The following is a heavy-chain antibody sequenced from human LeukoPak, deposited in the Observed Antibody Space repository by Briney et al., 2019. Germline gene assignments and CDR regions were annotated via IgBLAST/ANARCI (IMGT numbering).Heavy chain of an antibody. J-gene: IGHJ4*02. CDR1: VYSISNGYY. CDR3: ARVTSNYYGSGSYYTFDY. V-gene: IGHV4-38-2*02. D-gene: IGHD3-10*01. CDR2: MYHSGST. Sequence: SETLSLTCTVSVYSISNGYYWGWIRQPPGKGLEWIGSMYHSGSTYYNPSLKGRVTISVDTSKNQFSLKLSSVTAADTAVYYCARVTSNYYGSGSYYTFDYWGQGTLVTVSS.